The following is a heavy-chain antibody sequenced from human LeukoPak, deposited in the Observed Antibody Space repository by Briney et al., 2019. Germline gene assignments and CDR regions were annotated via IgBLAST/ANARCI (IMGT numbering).Heavy chain of an antibody. V-gene: IGHV1-2*02. D-gene: IGHD3-3*01. CDR3: AREATIFGVVHDAFDI. J-gene: IGHJ3*02. CDR1: GYTFTGYY. CDR2: INPNSGGT. Sequence: ASVKVSCKASGYTFTGYYMHWVRQAPGQGLEWMGWINPNSGGTNYAQKFQGGVTMTRDTSISTAYMELSRLRSDDTAVYYCAREATIFGVVHDAFDIWGQGTMVTVSS.